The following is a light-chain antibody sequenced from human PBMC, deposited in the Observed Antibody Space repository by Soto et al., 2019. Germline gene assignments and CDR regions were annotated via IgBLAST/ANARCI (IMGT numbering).Light chain of an antibody. Sequence: ETVMTQSPGTLSLSPGERATLSCRASQSVSSGYLDWYQQKPGQAPRLLIFGASNRATGIPDRFTGSGSGTDFTLTISRLEPEDFAVYYCQQYGISQNTFGQGTKLEIK. CDR1: QSVSSGY. V-gene: IGKV3-20*01. CDR3: QQYGISQNT. J-gene: IGKJ2*01. CDR2: GAS.